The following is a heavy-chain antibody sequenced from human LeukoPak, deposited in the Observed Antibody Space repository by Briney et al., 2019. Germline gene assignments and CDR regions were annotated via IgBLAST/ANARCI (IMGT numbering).Heavy chain of an antibody. CDR3: AGVVSGSGSWITPNWFDP. V-gene: IGHV1-69*05. CDR2: IIPIFGTA. D-gene: IGHD3-10*01. Sequence: GSSVKVSCKASGDTFSSYAISWVRQAPGQGLEWMGGIIPIFGTANYAQKFQGRVTITTDESTSTAYMELSSLRSEDTAVYYCAGVVSGSGSWITPNWFDPWGQGTLVTVSS. CDR1: GDTFSSYA. J-gene: IGHJ5*02.